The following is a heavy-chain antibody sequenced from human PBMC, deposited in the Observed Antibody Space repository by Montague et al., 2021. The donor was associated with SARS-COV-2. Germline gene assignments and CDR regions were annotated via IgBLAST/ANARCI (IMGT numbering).Heavy chain of an antibody. CDR1: DGSVISTYPH. CDR2: LFHIDTA. CDR3: TRGIDSYKTGY. D-gene: IGHD6-13*01. J-gene: IGHJ4*02. Sequence: SETLSLTCTVSDGSVISTYPHWHWVRQSPGRGLEWIGGYLFHIDTADYNASLRSRVTISADTSKNQFSLKLTSVTAADTAVYYCTRGIDSYKTGYWGQGIQVTVSS. V-gene: IGHV4-61*01.